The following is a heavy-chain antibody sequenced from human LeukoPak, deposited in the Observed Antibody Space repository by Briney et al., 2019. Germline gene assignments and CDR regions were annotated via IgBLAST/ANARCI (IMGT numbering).Heavy chain of an antibody. CDR2: INPNSGGT. CDR3: ARGGQYVLHYDSSGYPPRGH. D-gene: IGHD3-22*01. Sequence: ASVKVSCKASGYTFTGYYMHWVRQAPGQGLEWMGWINPNSGGTNYAQKFQGRVTMTRDTSISTAYMELSRLRSDDTAVYYCARGGQYVLHYDSSGYPPRGHWGQGTLVTVSS. V-gene: IGHV1-2*02. CDR1: GYTFTGYY. J-gene: IGHJ4*02.